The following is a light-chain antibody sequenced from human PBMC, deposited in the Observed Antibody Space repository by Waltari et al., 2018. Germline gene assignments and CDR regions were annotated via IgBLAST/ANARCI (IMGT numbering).Light chain of an antibody. J-gene: IGKJ1*01. CDR3: QKYDRLPAT. Sequence: EIVLTQSPGTLSLSPGERGTLSCRASQSVSRFLAWYQQKPGQAPRLLIYGASTRATGIPDRFSGSGSGTDFSLTISMLEPEDCAVYYCQKYDRLPATFGQGTKVEIK. CDR2: GAS. CDR1: QSVSRF. V-gene: IGKV3-20*01.